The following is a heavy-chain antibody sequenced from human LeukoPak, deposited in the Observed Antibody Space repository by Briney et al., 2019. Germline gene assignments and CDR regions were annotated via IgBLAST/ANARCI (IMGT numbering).Heavy chain of an antibody. CDR1: VYTLTELS. D-gene: IGHD3-10*01. V-gene: IGHV1-24*01. J-gene: IGHJ6*03. CDR2: FDPEDGET. CDR3: ATVYYYGSGSYPPVPYYSYYMDV. Sequence: GASVKVSCKVSVYTLTELSMHWVRQAPGKGLEWMGGFDPEDGETIYAQKFQGRVTMTEDTSTDSAYMELSSLRSEDTAVYYCATVYYYGSGSYPPVPYYSYYMDVWGKGTTVTVSS.